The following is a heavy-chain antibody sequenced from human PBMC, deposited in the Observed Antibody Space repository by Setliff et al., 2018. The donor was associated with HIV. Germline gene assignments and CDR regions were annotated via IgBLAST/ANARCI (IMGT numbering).Heavy chain of an antibody. CDR2: INPNSGGT. CDR1: GYTFTAYS. J-gene: IGHJ5*02. Sequence: RASVKVSCKASGYTFTAYSMHWARQAPGQGLEWMGWINPNSGGTHYAQRFEDRVTMTWDTTFSTGYMELTGLRSDDTAVYYCARDLVVSGGWFDTWGQGALVTVSS. CDR3: ARDLVVSGGWFDT. V-gene: IGHV1-2*02. D-gene: IGHD3-10*01.